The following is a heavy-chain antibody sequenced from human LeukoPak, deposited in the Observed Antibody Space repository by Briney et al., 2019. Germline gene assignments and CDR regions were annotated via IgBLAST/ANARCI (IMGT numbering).Heavy chain of an antibody. V-gene: IGHV4-59*08. Sequence: SGTLSLTCTVSGGSISTYYWSWIRQPPGKGLEWIGCVYYSDSTNYNPSLKSRLTLSMDTSKSQFSLRLISVTAADTAVYYCAGGPSFGELLYWGQGALVTVSS. D-gene: IGHD3-10*01. CDR1: GGSISTYY. CDR2: VYYSDST. CDR3: AGGPSFGELLY. J-gene: IGHJ4*02.